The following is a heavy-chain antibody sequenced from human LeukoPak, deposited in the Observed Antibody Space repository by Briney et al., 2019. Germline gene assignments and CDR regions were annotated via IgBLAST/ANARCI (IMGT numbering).Heavy chain of an antibody. V-gene: IGHV3-53*01. Sequence: GGSLRLSCAASGFTVSSNYMSWVRQAPGKGLEWVSVIYSGGSTYYADSVKGRFTISRDNSKNTLYLQMNSLRAEDTAVYYCARPIYDSSGYYYVWAFDIWGQGTMVTVSS. D-gene: IGHD3-22*01. J-gene: IGHJ3*02. CDR2: IYSGGST. CDR1: GFTVSSNY. CDR3: ARPIYDSSGYYYVWAFDI.